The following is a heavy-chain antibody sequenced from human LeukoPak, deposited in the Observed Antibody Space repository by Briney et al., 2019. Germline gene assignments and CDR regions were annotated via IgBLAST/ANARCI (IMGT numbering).Heavy chain of an antibody. D-gene: IGHD3-22*01. Sequence: GGSLRLSCADSGFTFSSYAMSWVRQAPGKGLEWVSGITVSGGRTYYTDSVKGRFTTSRDNSKKTLYLQMNSLRAEDTAVYYCAKARSDISGYLGGWGQGTLVTVSS. J-gene: IGHJ4*02. CDR3: AKARSDISGYLGG. CDR2: ITVSGGRT. V-gene: IGHV3-23*01. CDR1: GFTFSSYA.